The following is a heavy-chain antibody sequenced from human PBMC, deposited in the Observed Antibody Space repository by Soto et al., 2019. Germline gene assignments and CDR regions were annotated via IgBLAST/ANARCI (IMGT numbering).Heavy chain of an antibody. V-gene: IGHV3-30-3*01. CDR3: ARDHSGYDSYYYGMDV. D-gene: IGHD5-12*01. Sequence: QVQLVESGGGVVQPGRSLRLSCPASGFTFSSYAMHWVRRAPGKGLEGVAVISYDGSNKYYADSVKGRFTISRDNSKNTLYLQMNSLRAEDTAVYYCARDHSGYDSYYYGMDVWGQGTTVTVSS. J-gene: IGHJ6*02. CDR1: GFTFSSYA. CDR2: ISYDGSNK.